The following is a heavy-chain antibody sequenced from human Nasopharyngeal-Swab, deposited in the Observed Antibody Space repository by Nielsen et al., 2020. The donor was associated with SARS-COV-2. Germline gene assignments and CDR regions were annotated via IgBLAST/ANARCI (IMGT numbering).Heavy chain of an antibody. J-gene: IGHJ4*02. Sequence: ESLKISCTVSGDSISRSADYWGWIRQTPGKGLEWIVSTYRSGSGSAYYNPSLKSRVTISIVPSKNLFSLNLKSVTAADTAVYYCARIIRRRGWYSHVDYWGQGTLVTVSS. D-gene: IGHD6-19*01. V-gene: IGHV4-39*07. CDR1: GDSISRSADY. CDR3: ARIIRRRGWYSHVDY. CDR2: TYRSGSGSA.